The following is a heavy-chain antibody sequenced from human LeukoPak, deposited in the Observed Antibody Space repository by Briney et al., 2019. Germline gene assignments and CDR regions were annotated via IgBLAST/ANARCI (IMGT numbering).Heavy chain of an antibody. J-gene: IGHJ2*01. CDR1: GYTFTSYG. CDR2: ISAYNGNT. Sequence: ASVKVSCKASGYTFTSYGISWVRQAPGQGLEWMGWISAYNGNTNCAQKLQGRVTMTTDTSTSTAYMELRSLRSDDTAVYYCAREAYLFWTIAAADPTYSWYFDLWGRGTLVTVSS. CDR3: AREAYLFWTIAAADPTYSWYFDL. V-gene: IGHV1-18*01. D-gene: IGHD6-13*01.